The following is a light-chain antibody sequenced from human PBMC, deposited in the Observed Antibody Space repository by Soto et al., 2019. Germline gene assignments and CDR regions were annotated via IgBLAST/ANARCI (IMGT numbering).Light chain of an antibody. CDR3: QHRSSWPLT. J-gene: IGKJ4*01. CDR1: QSISTN. V-gene: IGKV3-11*01. CDR2: DVS. Sequence: EVVLTQSPATLSLSPGERATLSCRASQSISTNLAWYQQKPGQAPRLLIYDVSDRATGIPARFSGSGSGTDFTLTISSLEPEDFAVYYCQHRSSWPLTFGGGTKVDIK.